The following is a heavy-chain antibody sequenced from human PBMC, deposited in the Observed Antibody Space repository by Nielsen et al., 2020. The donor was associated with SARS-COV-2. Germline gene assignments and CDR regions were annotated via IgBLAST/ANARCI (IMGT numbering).Heavy chain of an antibody. J-gene: IGHJ5*02. Sequence: ASVKVSCKASGYTFTSYAMNWVRQAPGQGLEWMGWINTNTGNPTYAQGFTGRFVFSLGTSVSTAYLQISSLKAEDTAVYYCARGGSITMGGSRSRFDPWAREPWSPSPQ. V-gene: IGHV7-4-1*02. D-gene: IGHD3-10*01. CDR1: GYTFTSYA. CDR3: ARGGSITMGGSRSRFDP. CDR2: INTNTGNP.